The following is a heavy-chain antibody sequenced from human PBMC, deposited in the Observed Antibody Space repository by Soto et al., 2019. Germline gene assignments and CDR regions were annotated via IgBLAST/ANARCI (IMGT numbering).Heavy chain of an antibody. CDR1: GYIFTDHL. J-gene: IGHJ4*02. CDR2: VHPDSGGT. CDR3: ARGAQGFFPVSGIYFYFDH. V-gene: IGHV1-2*06. Sequence: ASVKVSSKTSGYIFTDHLIHWVRQSPGQGLQWVGRVHPDSGGTNVAQAFQDRVTMTADTSITTVYMDLARLRPDDTAIFYCARGAQGFFPVSGIYFYFDHWGQGTPVTVS. D-gene: IGHD3-22*01.